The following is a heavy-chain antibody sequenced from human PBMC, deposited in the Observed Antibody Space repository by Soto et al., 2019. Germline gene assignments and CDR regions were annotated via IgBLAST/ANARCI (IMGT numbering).Heavy chain of an antibody. CDR2: VSDSGVAT. J-gene: IGHJ3*01. CDR1: GFIFSNYA. Sequence: EVQLLESGGGLIQPGGSLRLSCAASGFIFSNYAMNWVRQAPGKGLEWVSSVSDSGVATHFADSVKGRFSISRDNSKNTQSLQMNRLRAEDTSFYYCARQGETGYTSGWKDDAFDVWGQGTVVTVSA. CDR3: ARQGETGYTSGWKDDAFDV. V-gene: IGHV3-23*01. D-gene: IGHD6-19*01.